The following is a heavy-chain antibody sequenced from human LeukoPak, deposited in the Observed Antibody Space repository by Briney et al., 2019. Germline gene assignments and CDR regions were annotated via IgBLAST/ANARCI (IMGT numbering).Heavy chain of an antibody. V-gene: IGHV3-49*03. CDR2: IRSKACGGTT. CDR1: GFTFGDYA. D-gene: IGHD3-22*01. CDR3: TPYYDSSGYHDAFDI. Sequence: GGSLRLSCTASGFTFGDYAMSWFRQAPGKGLEWVGFIRSKACGGTTEYAASVKGRFTISRDDSKSIAYLQMNSLKTEDTAVYYCTPYYDSSGYHDAFDIWGQGTMVTVSS. J-gene: IGHJ3*02.